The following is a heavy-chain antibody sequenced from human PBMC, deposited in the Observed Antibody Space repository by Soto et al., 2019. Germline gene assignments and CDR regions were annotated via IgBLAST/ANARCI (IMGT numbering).Heavy chain of an antibody. D-gene: IGHD2-8*01. CDR1: GFTFSSYA. CDR2: IGSRSGST. Sequence: VGSLRLSCAASGFTFSSYAMSWVRQAPGKGLEWVSDIGSRSGSTYYADSVKGRFTISSDTAKNSLYLQMNSLRAEDTGVYYCARDFQWAFDYWGQGALVTVSS. CDR3: ARDFQWAFDY. J-gene: IGHJ4*02. V-gene: IGHV3-48*01.